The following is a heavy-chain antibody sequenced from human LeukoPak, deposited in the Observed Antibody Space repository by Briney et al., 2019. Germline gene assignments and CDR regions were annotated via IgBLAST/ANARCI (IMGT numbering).Heavy chain of an antibody. CDR3: ARGDIVVVPAAREYFQH. D-gene: IGHD2-2*01. CDR1: GYTFTSYA. CDR2: INAGNGNT. J-gene: IGHJ1*01. Sequence: ASVKVSCKASGYTFTSYAISWVRQAPGQRLEWMGWINAGNGNTKYSQKFQGRVTITRDTSASTAYMELSSLRSEDTAVYYCARGDIVVVPAAREYFQHWGQGTLVTVSS. V-gene: IGHV1-3*01.